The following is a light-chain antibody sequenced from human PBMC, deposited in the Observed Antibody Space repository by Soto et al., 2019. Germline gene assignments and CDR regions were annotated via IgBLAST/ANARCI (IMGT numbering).Light chain of an antibody. CDR1: QSVGSNY. CDR3: QQYGYSPIT. Sequence: EFVLTQSPGTLSLSPVERATLSGMASQSVGSNYLAWYQQKPGQAPRLLIYGVSSRATGIADRFSGSGSGTDFTLTISRLEPEDFALYYCQQYGYSPITFGQGTRLE. J-gene: IGKJ5*01. CDR2: GVS. V-gene: IGKV3-20*01.